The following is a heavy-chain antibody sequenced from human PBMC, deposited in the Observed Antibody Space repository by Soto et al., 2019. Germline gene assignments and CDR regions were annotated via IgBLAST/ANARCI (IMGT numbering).Heavy chain of an antibody. CDR3: ARGWAPGILRAPGAYGMDV. CDR2: INHSGTT. D-gene: IGHD2-15*01. V-gene: IGHV4-34*01. Sequence: QVQLQQWGAGLLKPSETLSLTCAVYGGSFSGYYWSWIRQPPGKGLEWIGEINHSGTTNSNPSLKSRPTISVDTYKTQFSLKPTSVTAAATAVYYCARGWAPGILRAPGAYGMDVWGQGTTVTVSS. J-gene: IGHJ6*02. CDR1: GGSFSGYY.